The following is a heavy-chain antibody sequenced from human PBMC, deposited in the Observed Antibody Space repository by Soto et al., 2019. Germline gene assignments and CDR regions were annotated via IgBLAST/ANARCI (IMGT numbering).Heavy chain of an antibody. J-gene: IGHJ5*02. Sequence: QVQLVQSGAEVKKPGSSVKVSCKASGGTFSSYTISWVRQAPGQGLEWMGRIIPILGIANYAQKFQGRVTITADKSTSTAYMELSSLRSEDTAVYYSARAPAGRDWFDPWGQGTLVTVSS. CDR3: ARAPAGRDWFDP. CDR2: IIPILGIA. D-gene: IGHD2-2*01. CDR1: GGTFSSYT. V-gene: IGHV1-69*02.